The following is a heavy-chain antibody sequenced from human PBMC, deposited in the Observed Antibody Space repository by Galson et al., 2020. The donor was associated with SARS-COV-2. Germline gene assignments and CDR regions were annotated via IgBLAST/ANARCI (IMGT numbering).Heavy chain of an antibody. V-gene: IGHV1-2*02. J-gene: IGHJ4*02. CDR1: GYTFTDYY. CDR2: IKPASGDT. CDR3: ARDRGGSNWSEDLDC. D-gene: IGHD3-10*01. Sequence: GESLKISCKASGYTFTDYYIHWVRQAPGQGLEWMGWIKPASGDTNYAPKFQGRVTMTRDTSISTAYMELSSLRSDDTTVFYCARDRGGSNWSEDLDCWGQGTLVTVSS.